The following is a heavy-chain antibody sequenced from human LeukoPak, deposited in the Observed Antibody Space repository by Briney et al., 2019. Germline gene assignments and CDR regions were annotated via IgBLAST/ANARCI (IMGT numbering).Heavy chain of an antibody. D-gene: IGHD2-2*01. J-gene: IGHJ4*02. CDR2: ISAYNGNT. V-gene: IGHV1-18*01. CDR1: GYTFTSYG. Sequence: ASVKVSCKASGYTFTSYGISWVRQAPGQGLEWMGWISAYNGNTNYAQKLQGRVTMTRDTSISTAYMELSRLRSDDTAVYYCAREGYCSSTSCYLDYWGQGTLVTVSS. CDR3: AREGYCSSTSCYLDY.